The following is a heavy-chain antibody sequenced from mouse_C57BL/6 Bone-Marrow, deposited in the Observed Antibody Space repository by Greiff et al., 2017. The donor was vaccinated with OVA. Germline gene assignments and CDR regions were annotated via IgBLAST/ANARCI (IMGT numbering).Heavy chain of an antibody. Sequence: EVKLMESGAELVRPGASVKLSCTASGFNIKDYYMHWVKQRPEQGLEWIGRIDPEDGDTEYGPKFQGKATMTVDTSSTTSYLQLSSLTSEDTAVYYCTTVFTTVVATDFDYWGQGTTLTVSS. V-gene: IGHV14-1*01. D-gene: IGHD1-1*01. J-gene: IGHJ2*01. CDR2: IDPEDGDT. CDR1: GFNIKDYY. CDR3: TTVFTTVVATDFDY.